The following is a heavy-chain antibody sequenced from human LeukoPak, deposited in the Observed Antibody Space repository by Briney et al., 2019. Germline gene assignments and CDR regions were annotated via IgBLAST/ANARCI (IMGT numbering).Heavy chain of an antibody. CDR2: ISYDGSNK. Sequence: GRSLRLSCAAPGFTFSSYAMHWVRQAPGKGLEWVAVISYDGSNKYYADSVKGRFTISRDNSKNTLYLQMNSLRAEDTAVYYCAKEGIAVAGIDYWGQGTLVTVSS. CDR3: AKEGIAVAGIDY. CDR1: GFTFSSYA. D-gene: IGHD6-19*01. J-gene: IGHJ4*02. V-gene: IGHV3-30*18.